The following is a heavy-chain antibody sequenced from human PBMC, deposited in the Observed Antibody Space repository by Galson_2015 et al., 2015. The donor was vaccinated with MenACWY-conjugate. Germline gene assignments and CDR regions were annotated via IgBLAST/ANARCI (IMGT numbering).Heavy chain of an antibody. Sequence: QSGAEVKKPGESLKISCEGSGYSFITYWVAWVRQLPGKGLEWMGLISPGDSNTRYSPAFHGQVTISADKSISTAYLQLHSLQASDTAMYYCARHPPGGRGMDVWGQGTTVTVSS. CDR3: ARHPPGGRGMDV. CDR1: GYSFITYW. V-gene: IGHV5-51*01. CDR2: ISPGDSNT. J-gene: IGHJ6*02. D-gene: IGHD1-26*01.